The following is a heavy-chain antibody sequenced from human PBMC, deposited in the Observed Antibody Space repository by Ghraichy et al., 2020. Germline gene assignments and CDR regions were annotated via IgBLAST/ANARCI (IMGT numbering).Heavy chain of an antibody. CDR2: IYYSGST. CDR1: GGSISSSSYY. V-gene: IGHV4-39*01. D-gene: IGHD1-1*01. CDR3: ARNDPGARALDY. Sequence: SETLSLTCTVSGGSISSSSYYWGWIRQPPGKGLEWIGSIYYSGSTYYNPSLKSRVTISVDTSKNQFSLKLSSVTAADTAVYYCARNDPGARALDYWGQGTLVTVSS. J-gene: IGHJ4*02.